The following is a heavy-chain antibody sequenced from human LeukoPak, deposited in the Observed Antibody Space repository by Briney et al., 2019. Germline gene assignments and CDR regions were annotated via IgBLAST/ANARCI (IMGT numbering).Heavy chain of an antibody. Sequence: GGSLRLSCAASGFTVSSNYMSWVRQAPGKGLEWVSVIYSGGSTYYADSVKGRFTISRDNSKNTLYLQMNSLRAEDTAVYYCAITYDSSGYYDYWGQGALVTVSS. CDR2: IYSGGST. CDR1: GFTVSSNY. D-gene: IGHD3-22*01. V-gene: IGHV3-53*01. J-gene: IGHJ4*02. CDR3: AITYDSSGYYDY.